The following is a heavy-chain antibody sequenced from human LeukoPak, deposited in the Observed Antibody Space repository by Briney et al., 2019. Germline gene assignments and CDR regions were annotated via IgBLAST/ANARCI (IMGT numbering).Heavy chain of an antibody. Sequence: PGGSLRLSCAASGFTFSSYAMSWVRQAPGKGLQWVSSISGSGGSTYYADSVKGRFTISSDNSKNTLYLQMNSLRAEDTAVYYCAKELQSTWFPLDYWGQGTLVTVSS. J-gene: IGHJ4*02. V-gene: IGHV3-23*01. D-gene: IGHD3-10*01. CDR1: GFTFSSYA. CDR2: ISGSGGST. CDR3: AKELQSTWFPLDY.